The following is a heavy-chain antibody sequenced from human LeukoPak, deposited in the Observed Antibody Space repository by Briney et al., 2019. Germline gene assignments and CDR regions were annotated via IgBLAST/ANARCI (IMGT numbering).Heavy chain of an antibody. J-gene: IGHJ5*01. CDR3: ARDKGSYSSSSAVLFDS. CDR2: IYYSGST. V-gene: IGHV4-59*01. D-gene: IGHD6-6*01. CDR1: GGSISSYY. Sequence: SETLSLTCTVSGGSISSYYWSWIRQPPGKGREWIGYIYYSGSTNYNPSLKSRVTISVDTSKNQFSLKLSSVTAADTAVYYCARDKGSYSSSSAVLFDSWGQGTLVTVSS.